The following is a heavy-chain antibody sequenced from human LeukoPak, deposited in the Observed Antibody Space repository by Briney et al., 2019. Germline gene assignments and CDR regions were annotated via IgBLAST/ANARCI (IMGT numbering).Heavy chain of an antibody. Sequence: ASVKVSCKASGYTFTGYYMHWVRQAPGQGLEWMGWISAYNGNTNYAQKLQGRVTMTRDTSISTAYMDMSSLRSDDTAVYYCARNLWFGESSDAFDMWGQGTMVTVSS. CDR3: ARNLWFGESSDAFDM. D-gene: IGHD3-10*01. CDR2: ISAYNGNT. V-gene: IGHV1-2*02. CDR1: GYTFTGYY. J-gene: IGHJ3*02.